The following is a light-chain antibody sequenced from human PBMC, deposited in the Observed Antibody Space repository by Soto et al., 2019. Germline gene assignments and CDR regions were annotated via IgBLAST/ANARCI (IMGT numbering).Light chain of an antibody. Sequence: DIVITQSPLSLPVTPGEPASLSCRSSQSLLHSNGYNYLDWYLKKPGQSPQLLIFLGSNRASGVPDRISGSGSGTDFTLKISRVEAEDVGVYFCLQTLQSPLTFGGGTKVEIK. V-gene: IGKV2-28*01. J-gene: IGKJ4*01. CDR2: LGS. CDR1: QSLLHSNGYNY. CDR3: LQTLQSPLT.